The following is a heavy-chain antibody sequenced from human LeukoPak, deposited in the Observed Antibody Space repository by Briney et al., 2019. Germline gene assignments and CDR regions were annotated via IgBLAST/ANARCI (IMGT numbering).Heavy chain of an antibody. D-gene: IGHD3-10*01. J-gene: IGHJ4*02. CDR1: GGSISFYY. V-gene: IGHV4-59*01. Sequence: SETLSLTCTVSGGSISFYYWSWIRQPPGKGLEWIGNIYYSGNTNYNPSLKSRVTISVETSKNQFSLNLSSVTAADTAVCYCARNDFGAGSYHGYWGQGTLVTVSS. CDR2: IYYSGNT. CDR3: ARNDFGAGSYHGY.